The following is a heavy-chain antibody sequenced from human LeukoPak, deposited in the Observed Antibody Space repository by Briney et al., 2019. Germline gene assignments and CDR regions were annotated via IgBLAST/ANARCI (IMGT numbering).Heavy chain of an antibody. CDR2: IYPGDSDT. J-gene: IGHJ4*02. CDR1: GYSFTSYW. D-gene: IGHD3-22*01. CDR3: ARQEYYYDSSDSPHFDY. Sequence: GESLKISCKGSGYSFTSYWIGWVRQMPGKGLEWMGIIYPGDSDTRYSPSFQGQVTISADKSISTAYLQWSSLKASDTAMYYCARQEYYYDSSDSPHFDYWGQGTRVTVSS. V-gene: IGHV5-51*01.